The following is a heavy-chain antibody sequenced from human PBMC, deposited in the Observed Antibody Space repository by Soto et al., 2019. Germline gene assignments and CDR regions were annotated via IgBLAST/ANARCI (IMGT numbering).Heavy chain of an antibody. D-gene: IGHD6-13*01. CDR2: IYYSGST. Sequence: SETLSLTCTVSGGSISSGDYYWSWIRQPPGKGLEWIGYIYYSGSTYYNPSLKSRVTISVDTSKNQFSLKLSSVTAADTAVYYCARDSSSWYVGFDPWGQGTLVTVSS. V-gene: IGHV4-30-4*01. J-gene: IGHJ5*02. CDR1: GGSISSGDYY. CDR3: ARDSSSWYVGFDP.